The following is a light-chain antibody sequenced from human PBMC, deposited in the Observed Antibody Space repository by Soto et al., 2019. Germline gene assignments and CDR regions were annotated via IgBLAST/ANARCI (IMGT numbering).Light chain of an antibody. CDR3: CSYAGSSTLYV. Sequence: SVSGSPGVAVTIFRNETSSDVGHYSYVSWYQQHPGKGPKLVIYDVTKRPSGVPDRFSGSKSGNTASLTISGLQAEDEADYYCCSYAGSSTLYVFGTGTKVTVL. CDR1: SSDVGHYSY. V-gene: IGLV2-11*01. J-gene: IGLJ1*01. CDR2: DVT.